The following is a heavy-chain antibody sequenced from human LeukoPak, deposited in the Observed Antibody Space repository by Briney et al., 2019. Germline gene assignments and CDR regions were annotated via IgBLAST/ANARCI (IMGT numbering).Heavy chain of an antibody. CDR2: IYYSGST. V-gene: IGHV4-59*01. CDR3: ATQPLGDFWSGYPDAFDI. Sequence: SETLSLTCTVSGGSISSYYWSWIRQPPGKGLEWIGYIYYSGSTNYNPSLKSRVTISVDTSKNQFSLKLSSVTAADTAVYYCATQPLGDFWSGYPDAFDIWGQGSMVTVSS. J-gene: IGHJ3*02. CDR1: GGSISSYY. D-gene: IGHD3-3*01.